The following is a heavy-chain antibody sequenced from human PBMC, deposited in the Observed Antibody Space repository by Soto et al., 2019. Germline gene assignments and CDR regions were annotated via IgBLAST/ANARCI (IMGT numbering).Heavy chain of an antibody. CDR3: ARTGYNWNDGVSFDP. CDR2: IYYSGST. J-gene: IGHJ5*02. CDR1: GGSIGSYY. V-gene: IGHV4-59*13. Sequence: PSETLSLTCTVSGGSIGSYYWSWIGQRPGKGLEWIGYIYYSGSTNYNPSLKSRVTISVDTSKNQFSLKLSSVTAADTAVYYCARTGYNWNDGVSFDPWGQGTLVTVSS. D-gene: IGHD1-1*01.